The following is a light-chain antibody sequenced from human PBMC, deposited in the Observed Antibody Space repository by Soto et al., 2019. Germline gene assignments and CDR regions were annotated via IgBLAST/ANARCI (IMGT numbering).Light chain of an antibody. J-gene: IGLJ1*01. V-gene: IGLV2-14*02. CDR2: EGT. CDR1: SRDVGSYDL. CDR3: SSYRSTSVYV. Sequence: QSSLTQPASVSGSPGQSITISCTGTSRDVGSYDLVSWYQHHPGKAPKLMIYEGTKRPSGVSNRFSGSKSGNTASLAISGLQAEDEADYYCSSYRSTSVYVFGTGTKLTVL.